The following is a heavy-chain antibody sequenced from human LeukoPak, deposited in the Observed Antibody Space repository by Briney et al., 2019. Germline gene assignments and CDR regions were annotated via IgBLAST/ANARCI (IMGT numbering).Heavy chain of an antibody. D-gene: IGHD2-2*01. Sequence: GASVKVSCKVSGYTLTELSMHWVRQAPGKGLEWMGGFDPEDGETIYAQKFQGRVTMTEDTSTDTAYMELSSLRSEDTAVHYCATDRDIVVVPAAKGWAAFDIWGQGTMVTVSS. V-gene: IGHV1-24*01. CDR3: ATDRDIVVVPAAKGWAAFDI. J-gene: IGHJ3*02. CDR1: GYTLTELS. CDR2: FDPEDGET.